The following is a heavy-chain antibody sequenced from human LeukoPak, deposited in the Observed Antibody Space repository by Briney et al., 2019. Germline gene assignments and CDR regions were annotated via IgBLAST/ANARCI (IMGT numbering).Heavy chain of an antibody. CDR1: GYTFTSYD. V-gene: IGHV1-8*01. Sequence: ASVKVSCEASGYTFTSYDINWVRQATGQGLEWMGWMNPNSGNTGYAQKFQGRVTMTRNTSISTAYMELSSLRSEDTAVYYCARVGGYYYDSSGYYWGQGTLVTVSS. CDR2: MNPNSGNT. J-gene: IGHJ4*02. CDR3: ARVGGYYYDSSGYY. D-gene: IGHD3-22*01.